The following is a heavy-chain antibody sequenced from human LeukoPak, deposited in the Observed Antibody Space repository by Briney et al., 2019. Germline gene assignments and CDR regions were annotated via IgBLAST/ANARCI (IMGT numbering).Heavy chain of an antibody. CDR2: IKSKTDGGTT. Sequence: GGSLRLSCVASGFTFSNAWMSWVRQAPGKGLEWVGRIKSKTDGGTTDYAAPVKGRFTISRDDSKNTLYLQMNSLKTEDTAVYYCTTDMRQYYYDTSGYWGQGTLVTVSS. J-gene: IGHJ4*02. D-gene: IGHD3-22*01. V-gene: IGHV3-15*01. CDR3: TTDMRQYYYDTSGY. CDR1: GFTFSNAW.